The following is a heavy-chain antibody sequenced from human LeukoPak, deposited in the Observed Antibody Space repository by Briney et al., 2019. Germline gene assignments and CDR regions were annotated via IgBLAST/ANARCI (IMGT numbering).Heavy chain of an antibody. V-gene: IGHV3-23*01. D-gene: IGHD5-12*01. J-gene: IGHJ4*02. Sequence: PGGSLRLSCAVSGFTFYNYGTSWVRQAPGKGLEWVSAITASGAATYIADSVKGRFVISRDNSKNTLYLQMNSLRAEDTAVYFCAKDSLVATSHFDSWGRGTLVTVSS. CDR2: ITASGAAT. CDR1: GFTFYNYG. CDR3: AKDSLVATSHFDS.